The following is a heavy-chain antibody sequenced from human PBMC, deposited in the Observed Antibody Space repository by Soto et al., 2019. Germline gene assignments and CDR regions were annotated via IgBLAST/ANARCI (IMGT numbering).Heavy chain of an antibody. CDR2: IKHDGSET. J-gene: IGHJ6*02. Sequence: EVQLVESGGGLVQPGGSLRLSCAASGFTFNTYWMTWVRQAPGKGLEWVANIKHDGSETYYVDSVKGRFTISRDNAKNALYLQRSILRAEDTAVYYCATDAPYGSGTSQNYGMDYWGRGTTVTVSS. D-gene: IGHD3-10*01. CDR3: ATDAPYGSGTSQNYGMDY. V-gene: IGHV3-7*04. CDR1: GFTFNTYW.